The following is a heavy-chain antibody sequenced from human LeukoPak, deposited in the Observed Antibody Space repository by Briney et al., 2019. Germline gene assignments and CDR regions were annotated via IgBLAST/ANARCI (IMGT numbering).Heavy chain of an antibody. V-gene: IGHV4-34*01. CDR3: AKTRTYYDSSKGAFDI. D-gene: IGHD3-22*01. Sequence: SETLSLTCAVYGGSLTGYYWNWIRQPRGKGLEWIGEINHSGSTNCIPSLKSRITISVDTSKNQFSLKLSSVTAADTAVYYCAKTRTYYDSSKGAFDIWGQGTTVTVSS. J-gene: IGHJ3*02. CDR1: GGSLTGYY. CDR2: INHSGST.